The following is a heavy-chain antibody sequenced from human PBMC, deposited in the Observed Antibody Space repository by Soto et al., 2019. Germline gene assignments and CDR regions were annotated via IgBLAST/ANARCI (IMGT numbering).Heavy chain of an antibody. J-gene: IGHJ4*02. CDR2: IDPSDSYT. V-gene: IGHV5-10-1*01. CDR1: GYSFTSYW. CDR3: ASPGSGYNDY. D-gene: IGHD3-22*01. Sequence: PGESLKISCKGSGYSFTSYWISWVRQMPGKGLEWMGRIDPSDSYTNYSPSFQGHVTISADKSISTAYLQWSSLKASDTAMYYCASPGSGYNDYWGKGTLVTVSS.